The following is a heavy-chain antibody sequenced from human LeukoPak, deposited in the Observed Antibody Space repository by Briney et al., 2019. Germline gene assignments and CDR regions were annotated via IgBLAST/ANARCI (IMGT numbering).Heavy chain of an antibody. CDR1: GYSISSGYY. D-gene: IGHD3-22*01. Sequence: SETLSLTCTVSGYSISSGYYWGWIRQPPGKGLEWIGSIYHSGSTYYNPSLKSRVTISVDTSKNQFSLKLSSVTAADTAVYYCASNTNYYDSSGYYLIDYWGQGTLVTVSS. J-gene: IGHJ4*02. V-gene: IGHV4-38-2*02. CDR2: IYHSGST. CDR3: ASNTNYYDSSGYYLIDY.